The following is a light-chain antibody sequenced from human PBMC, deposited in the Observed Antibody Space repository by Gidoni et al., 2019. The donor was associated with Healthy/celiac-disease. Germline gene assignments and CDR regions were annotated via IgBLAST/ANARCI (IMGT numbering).Light chain of an antibody. CDR3: NSRDNSGNHRV. V-gene: IGLV3-19*01. CDR2: GKN. Sequence: SPELTQDPAVSVALGQTVRITCQGDSLRKYFASWYQQKPGQAPVLIIYGKNSRPSGIPDRFSGSYSGNTASLTITGAQAEYEADYYCNSRDNSGNHRVFGGGTKLTVL. CDR1: SLRKYF. J-gene: IGLJ3*02.